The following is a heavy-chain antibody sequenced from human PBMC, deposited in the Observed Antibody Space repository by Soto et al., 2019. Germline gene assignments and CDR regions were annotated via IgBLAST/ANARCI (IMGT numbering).Heavy chain of an antibody. D-gene: IGHD6-19*01. CDR3: AKEIEVAGDLDY. J-gene: IGHJ4*01. CDR1: GFTFSNYG. Sequence: PGGSLRLSCIASGFTFSNYGIHWVRQAPGKGLEWVAVASSDGYTKYYADSVKGRFTISRDNSKNTLYLQMDSLRPEDTAVYYCAKEIEVAGDLDYWGLGTLVTVSS. V-gene: IGHV3-30*18. CDR2: ASSDGYTK.